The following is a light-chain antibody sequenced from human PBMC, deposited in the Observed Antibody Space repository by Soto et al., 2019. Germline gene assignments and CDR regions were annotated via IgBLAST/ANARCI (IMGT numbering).Light chain of an antibody. CDR3: QQYNNWPRT. CDR1: QSVSSY. CDR2: DTS. V-gene: IGKV3-11*01. J-gene: IGKJ1*01. Sequence: EIVLTQSPATLSLSPGERATLSCRASQSVSSYLAWYQQKPGQAPRLLIYDTSDRATGVPARFSGSGSETDFTLTISGLQSEDFAVYYCQQYNNWPRTFGQGTKVDI.